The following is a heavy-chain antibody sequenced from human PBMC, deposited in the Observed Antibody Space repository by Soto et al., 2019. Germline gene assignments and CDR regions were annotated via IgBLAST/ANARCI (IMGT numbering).Heavy chain of an antibody. J-gene: IGHJ6*02. CDR3: ARDRPTRITIFGVPTGYGMDV. CDR2: ISYDGSNK. D-gene: IGHD3-3*01. CDR1: GFTFGSYA. V-gene: IGHV3-30-3*01. Sequence: GGSLRLSCAASGFTFGSYAMHWVRQAPGKGLEWVAVISYDGSNKYYADSVKGRFTISRDNSKNTLYLQMNSLRAEDTAVYYCARDRPTRITIFGVPTGYGMDVWGQGTTVTVSS.